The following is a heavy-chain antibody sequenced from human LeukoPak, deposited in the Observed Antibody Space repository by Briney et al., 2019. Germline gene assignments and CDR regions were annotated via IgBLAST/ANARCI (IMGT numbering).Heavy chain of an antibody. V-gene: IGHV3-53*01. J-gene: IGHJ4*02. CDR1: GFTVSTYY. CDR2: IYSGGST. CDR3: ARGLGYCTSTTCLLPFDY. D-gene: IGHD2-2*01. Sequence: PGGSLRLSCAASGFTVSTYYITWVRQAPGKGLECVSVIYSGGSTYYADSVKGRFTVSRDNSKNTPYLQMNSLRAEDTAMYYCARGLGYCTSTTCLLPFDYWGQGTLVTVSS.